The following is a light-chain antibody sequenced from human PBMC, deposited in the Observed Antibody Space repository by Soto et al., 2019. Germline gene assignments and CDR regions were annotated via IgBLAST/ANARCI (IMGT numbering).Light chain of an antibody. CDR2: AAS. Sequence: DIQLTQSPSFLSASIGDRVTITCRASQGISDYLAWYQQKPGKAPNLLTYAASTLQSGVPSRFSGSGSGTEFTLTFSTLQPADFAAEDCQQLNSYPRTFGQGAKVEIK. CDR1: QGISDY. J-gene: IGKJ1*01. V-gene: IGKV1-9*01. CDR3: QQLNSYPRT.